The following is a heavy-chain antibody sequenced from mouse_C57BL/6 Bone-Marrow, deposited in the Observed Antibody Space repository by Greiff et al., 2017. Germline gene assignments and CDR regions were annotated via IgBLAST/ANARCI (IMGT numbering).Heavy chain of an antibody. D-gene: IGHD1-1*01. V-gene: IGHV3-6*01. CDR2: ISYDGSN. Sequence: EVKLQESGPGLVKPSQSLSLTCSVTGYSITSGYYWNWIRQFPGNKLEWMGYISYDGSNNYNPSLKNRISITRDTSKHQFFLKLNSVTTEDTATYYCARSGIYYYGSRVFYWYFDVWGTGTTVTVSS. CDR3: ARSGIYYYGSRVFYWYFDV. J-gene: IGHJ1*03. CDR1: GYSITSGYY.